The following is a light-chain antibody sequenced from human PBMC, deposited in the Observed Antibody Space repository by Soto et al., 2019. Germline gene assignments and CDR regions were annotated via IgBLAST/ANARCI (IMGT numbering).Light chain of an antibody. J-gene: IGLJ3*02. V-gene: IGLV2-23*01. CDR2: EGN. Sequence: QSALTQPASVSGSPGQSITISCTGTSSDVGSYNLVSWYQQHPGKAPKLMIYEGNKRPSGISYRFSGSKSGNTASLTISGLQAEDEADYYCCSYADSTTWVFGGGTQLTVL. CDR3: CSYADSTTWV. CDR1: SSDVGSYNL.